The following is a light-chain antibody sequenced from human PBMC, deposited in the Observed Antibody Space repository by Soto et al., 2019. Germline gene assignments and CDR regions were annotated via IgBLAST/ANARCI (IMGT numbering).Light chain of an antibody. Sequence: DIRMTQSPSSLSAFVGDTVTITCQTGPPISVYLQWYQQKPGKAPTLLISAASTLQSGVPSRFSGSGKGTHFTLSISALRPEDFATYYCQQTYAAPLTFGGGTRVEI. J-gene: IGKJ4*01. CDR1: PPISVY. CDR3: QQTYAAPLT. CDR2: AAS. V-gene: IGKV1-39*01.